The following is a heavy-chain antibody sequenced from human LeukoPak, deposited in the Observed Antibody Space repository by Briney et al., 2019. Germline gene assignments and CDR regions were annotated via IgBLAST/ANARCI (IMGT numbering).Heavy chain of an antibody. Sequence: ASVKVSCKASGYTFTGYYMHWVRQAPGQGLEWMGWINPNSGGTNYAQKFQGRVTMTRDTSISTAYMELSRLRSDDTAVYYCAREHPQGGGNPDYWGQGTLVTVSS. D-gene: IGHD4-23*01. J-gene: IGHJ4*02. V-gene: IGHV1-2*02. CDR1: GYTFTGYY. CDR2: INPNSGGT. CDR3: AREHPQGGGNPDY.